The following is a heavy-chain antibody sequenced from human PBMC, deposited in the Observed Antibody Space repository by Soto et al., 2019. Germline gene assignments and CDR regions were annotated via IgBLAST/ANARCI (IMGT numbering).Heavy chain of an antibody. CDR3: ARGHYDTTGYGAFDI. CDR1: GYSFSSYW. J-gene: IGHJ3*02. Sequence: GESLKISCKGSGYSFSSYWIGWVRQMPGKGLEWMGIIWPGDSETRYSPSFRGQVTISADKSISAAYLQWSSLEASDTAMHYCARGHYDTTGYGAFDICGQGTLVTLS. CDR2: IWPGDSET. D-gene: IGHD3-22*01. V-gene: IGHV5-51*01.